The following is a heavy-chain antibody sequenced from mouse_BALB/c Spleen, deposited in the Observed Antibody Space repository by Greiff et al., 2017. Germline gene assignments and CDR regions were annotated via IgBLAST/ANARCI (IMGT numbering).Heavy chain of an antibody. CDR2: INPSNGRT. CDR3: ARKGLLYYFDY. J-gene: IGHJ2*01. D-gene: IGHD3-1*01. CDR1: GYTFTSYW. Sequence: VQLQQPGAELVKPGASVKLSCKASGYTFTSYWMHWVKQRPGQGLEWIGEINPSNGRTNYNEKFKSKATLTVDKSSSTAYMQLSSLTSEDSAVYYCARKGLLYYFDYWGQGTTLTVSS. V-gene: IGHV1S81*02.